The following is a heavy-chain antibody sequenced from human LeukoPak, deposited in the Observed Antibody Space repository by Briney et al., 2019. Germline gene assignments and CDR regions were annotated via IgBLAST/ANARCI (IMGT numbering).Heavy chain of an antibody. CDR3: ARLPVGVWGSYRYRYFDY. V-gene: IGHV4-38-2*01. D-gene: IGHD3-16*02. CDR1: GYSISSGYY. J-gene: IGHJ4*02. CDR2: IYYSGST. Sequence: SETLSLTCAVSGYSISSGYYWGWIRQPPGKGLEWIGSIYYSGSTYYNPSLKSRVTISVDTSKNQFSLKLSSVTAADTAVYYCARLPVGVWGSYRYRYFDYWGQGTLVTVSS.